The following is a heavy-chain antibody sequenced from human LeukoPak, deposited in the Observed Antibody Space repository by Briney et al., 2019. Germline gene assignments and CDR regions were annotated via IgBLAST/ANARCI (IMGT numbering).Heavy chain of an antibody. D-gene: IGHD2-21*02. CDR1: GYTFTSYG. CDR2: ISAYSTYNGNT. Sequence: ASVKVSCKASGYTFTSYGISWVRQAPGQGPEWMGWISAYSTYNGNTNYAQKFQGRVTMTTDTSTSTAYMELRSLRSEDTAVYYCVGGGGGDPIRGGPPEKYYFDYWGQGTLVTVSS. V-gene: IGHV1-18*01. J-gene: IGHJ4*02. CDR3: VGGGGGDPIRGGPPEKYYFDY.